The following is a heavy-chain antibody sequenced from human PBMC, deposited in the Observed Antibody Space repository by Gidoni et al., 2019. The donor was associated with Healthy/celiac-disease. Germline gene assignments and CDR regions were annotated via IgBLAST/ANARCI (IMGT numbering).Heavy chain of an antibody. J-gene: IGHJ4*02. CDR1: GYPFTGYY. CDR2: INPNSGGT. D-gene: IGHD6-19*01. CDR3: ARSPGIAVAGTGYYFDY. V-gene: IGHV1-2*04. Sequence: QVQLVQSGAEVKKPGASVKVSCKASGYPFTGYYMPWVRQAPGQGLEWMGWINPNSGGTNYAQKFQGWVTMTRDTSISTAYMELSRLRSDDTAVYYCARSPGIAVAGTGYYFDYWGQGTLVTVSS.